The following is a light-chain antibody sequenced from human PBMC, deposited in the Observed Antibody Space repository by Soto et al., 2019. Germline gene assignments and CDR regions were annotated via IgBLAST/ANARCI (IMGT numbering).Light chain of an antibody. CDR3: QQRSNWPSYT. Sequence: EIVLTQSPATLSLSPGERATRSCRASQSVSSYLAWYQQKPGQAPRLLIYDASNRATGIPARFSGSGSGTDFTLTISSLEPEDFAVYYCQQRSNWPSYTFGQGTKLEI. CDR1: QSVSSY. CDR2: DAS. J-gene: IGKJ2*01. V-gene: IGKV3-11*01.